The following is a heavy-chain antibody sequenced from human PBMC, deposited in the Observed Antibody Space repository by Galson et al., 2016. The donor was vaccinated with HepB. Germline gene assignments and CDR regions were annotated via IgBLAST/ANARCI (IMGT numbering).Heavy chain of an antibody. J-gene: IGHJ4*02. Sequence: RLSCAASGXTFSSYXXHWVRQAPGKGLVWVSRINSDGSSTSYADSVKGRFTISRDNAKNTLYLQMNSLRAEDTAVYYCARKLSGXGDYFFDYWGQGTLVIVSS. CDR2: INSDGSST. CDR3: ARKLSGXGDYFFDY. CDR1: GXTFSSYX. D-gene: IGHD3-10*01. V-gene: IGHV3-74*01.